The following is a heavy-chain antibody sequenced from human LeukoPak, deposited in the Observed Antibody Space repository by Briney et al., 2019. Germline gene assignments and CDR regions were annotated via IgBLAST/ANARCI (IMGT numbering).Heavy chain of an antibody. V-gene: IGHV4-34*01. CDR3: AGARNYDYVWGSYRLFYFDY. CDR2: INHSGST. D-gene: IGHD3-16*02. J-gene: IGHJ4*02. CDR1: GGSFSGYY. Sequence: PSETLSLTCAVYGGSFSGYYWSWIRQPPGKGLEWIGEINHSGSTNYNPSLKSRVTISVDTSKNQFSLKLSSVTAADTAVYYCAGARNYDYVWGSYRLFYFDYWGQGTLVTVSS.